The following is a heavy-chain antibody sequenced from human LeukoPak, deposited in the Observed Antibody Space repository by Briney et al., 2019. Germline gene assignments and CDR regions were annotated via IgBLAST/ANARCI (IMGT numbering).Heavy chain of an antibody. J-gene: IGHJ4*02. V-gene: IGHV3-48*03. CDR2: ISSSGSTI. CDR3: ARLADFWSGYYDFDY. Sequence: GGSLRLSCAASGFTFSSYEMNWVRQAPGKWLEWVSYISSSGSTIYYADSVKGRFTISRDNAKNSLYLQMNSLRAEDTSIYYCARLADFWSGYYDFDYWGRGTLVTVSS. CDR1: GFTFSSYE. D-gene: IGHD3-3*01.